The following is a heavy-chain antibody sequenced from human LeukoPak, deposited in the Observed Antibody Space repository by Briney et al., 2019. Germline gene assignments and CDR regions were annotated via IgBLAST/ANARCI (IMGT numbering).Heavy chain of an antibody. V-gene: IGHV3-23*01. J-gene: IGHJ4*02. CDR1: GLTFSSYA. Sequence: PGGSLRLSCAASGLTFSSYAMNWVRQASGKGLEWVSGITDNGRKTYYADSVKGRFSISRDNSKNTLYLQMSDLRAEDTAVYYCAKITMATTPNYWGQGTLVTVSS. D-gene: IGHD3-10*01. CDR3: AKITMATTPNY. CDR2: ITDNGRKT.